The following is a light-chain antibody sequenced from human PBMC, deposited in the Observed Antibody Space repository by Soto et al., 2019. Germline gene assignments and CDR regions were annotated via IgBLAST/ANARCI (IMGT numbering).Light chain of an antibody. CDR1: QRISTY. CDR3: QESRSALWGT. CDR2: DAS. Sequence: DIQMTQSPSSLSASVGDRVTITCRASQRISTYLNWYQQKPGKAPKFLIYDASNLQSGVPVRFSGSGSGTDFTLTISGLQPEDSATYYCQESRSALWGTCGQGTKVDI. V-gene: IGKV1-39*01. J-gene: IGKJ1*01.